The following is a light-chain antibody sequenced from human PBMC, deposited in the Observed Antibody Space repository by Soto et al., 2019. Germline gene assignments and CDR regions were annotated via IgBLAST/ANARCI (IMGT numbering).Light chain of an antibody. CDR1: QSIRNF. J-gene: IGKJ1*01. CDR3: QQYDSYWT. Sequence: DIHITQSPSTLSASVGDRVTITCRASQSIRNFLAWYQQKPGKAPKVLIYDASSLESGVPSRFSGSGSGTEFTLTISSLQPDDLATYFCQQYDSYWTFGPGTKVDIK. CDR2: DAS. V-gene: IGKV1-5*01.